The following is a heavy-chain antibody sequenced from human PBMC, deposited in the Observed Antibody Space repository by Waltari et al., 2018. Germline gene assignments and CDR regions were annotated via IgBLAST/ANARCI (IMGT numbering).Heavy chain of an antibody. D-gene: IGHD6-13*01. CDR1: GFIFSSYS. Sequence: EVQLVESGGGLVKPGGSLRLSCAASGFIFSSYSMNWVRQAPRKGLEWVSSSSSTSTYIFYADSVKGRFTMSRDNAKNSVYLQMNSLRAEDTAVYYCARDWAAAASFDYWGQGTLVTVSS. V-gene: IGHV3-21*01. CDR3: ARDWAAAASFDY. CDR2: SSSTSTYI. J-gene: IGHJ4*02.